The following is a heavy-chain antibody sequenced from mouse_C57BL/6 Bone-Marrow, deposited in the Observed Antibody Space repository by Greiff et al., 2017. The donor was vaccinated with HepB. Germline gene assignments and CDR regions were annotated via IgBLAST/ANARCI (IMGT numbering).Heavy chain of an antibody. CDR1: GYAFSSSW. D-gene: IGHD1-1*01. CDR3: AREGFLLLPSFAY. Sequence: QVQLQQSGPELVKPGASVKISCKASGYAFSSSWMNWVKQRPGKGLEWIGRIYPGDGDTNYNGKFKGKATLTADKSSSTAYMQLSSLTSEDSAVYFCAREGFLLLPSFAYWGQGTLVTVSA. CDR2: IYPGDGDT. V-gene: IGHV1-82*01. J-gene: IGHJ3*01.